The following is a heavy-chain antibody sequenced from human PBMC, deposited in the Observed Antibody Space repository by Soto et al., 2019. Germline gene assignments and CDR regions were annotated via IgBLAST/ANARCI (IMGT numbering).Heavy chain of an antibody. CDR1: GGSFSGYY. CDR2: INHSGST. Sequence: PSETLSLTCAVYGGSFSGYYWSWIRQPPGKGLEWIGEINHSGSTNYNPSLKSRVTISVDTSKNQFSLKLSSVTAADTAVYNCARGRGDGAALYNYYYMDVWGKGTTVTVSS. D-gene: IGHD2-21*02. V-gene: IGHV4-34*01. J-gene: IGHJ6*03. CDR3: ARGRGDGAALYNYYYMDV.